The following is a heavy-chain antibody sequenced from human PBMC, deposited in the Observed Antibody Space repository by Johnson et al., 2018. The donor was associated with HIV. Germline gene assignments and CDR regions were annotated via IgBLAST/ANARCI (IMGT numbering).Heavy chain of an antibody. J-gene: IGHJ3*02. CDR1: GFTFSSYW. CDR3: ARRRGYSYGLTWGGYAFDI. D-gene: IGHD5-18*01. CDR2: IKQDGSEK. V-gene: IGHV3-7*05. Sequence: EVQLVESGGGLVQPGGSLRLSCAASGFTFSSYWMSWVRQAPGKGLEWVANIKQDGSEKYYVDSVKGRFTISRDNAKNSLYLQMNSLRAEDTAGYYGARRRGYSYGLTWGGYAFDIWGQGTMVTISS.